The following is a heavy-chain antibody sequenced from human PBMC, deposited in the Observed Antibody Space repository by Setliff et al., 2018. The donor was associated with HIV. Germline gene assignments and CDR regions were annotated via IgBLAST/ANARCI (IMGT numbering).Heavy chain of an antibody. Sequence: SETLSLTCAVPGYSISSGYYWGWIRQPPGNGLEWIGSIYHSGSTYYDPSLKSRVTISVDTSKNQFSLRLSSVTAADTAVYYCATPGYSSSYFDYWGQGTLVTVSS. J-gene: IGHJ4*02. CDR2: IYHSGST. D-gene: IGHD6-13*01. V-gene: IGHV4-38-2*01. CDR3: ATPGYSSSYFDY. CDR1: GYSISSGYY.